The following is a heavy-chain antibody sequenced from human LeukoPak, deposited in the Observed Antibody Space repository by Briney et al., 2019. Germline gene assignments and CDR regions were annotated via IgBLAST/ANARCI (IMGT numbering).Heavy chain of an antibody. Sequence: SETLSLTCTVSGGSISSSNYFWGWVHQPPGKGLEWIGSFYYRGRTYYSPTLKSRVTMSVDTSKNQFSLKLSSVTAADTAVYYCARARYSNSWYAVDIWGQGTMVTVSS. CDR2: FYYRGRT. CDR3: ARARYSNSWYAVDI. V-gene: IGHV4-39*07. J-gene: IGHJ3*02. CDR1: GGSISSSNYF. D-gene: IGHD6-13*01.